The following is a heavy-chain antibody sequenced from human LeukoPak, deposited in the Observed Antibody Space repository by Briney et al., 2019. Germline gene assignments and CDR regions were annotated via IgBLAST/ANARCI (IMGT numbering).Heavy chain of an antibody. V-gene: IGHV3-11*01. J-gene: IGHJ4*02. CDR3: ARDKYYDSSGYYFLTYYFDY. CDR1: GFTFSDYY. Sequence: GGSLRLSCAASGFTFSDYYMSWLRQAPGKGLEWVSYISSSGSTIYYADSVKGRFTISRDNAKNSLYLQMNSLRAEDTAVYYCARDKYYDSSGYYFLTYYFDYWGQGTLVTVSS. D-gene: IGHD3-22*01. CDR2: ISSSGSTI.